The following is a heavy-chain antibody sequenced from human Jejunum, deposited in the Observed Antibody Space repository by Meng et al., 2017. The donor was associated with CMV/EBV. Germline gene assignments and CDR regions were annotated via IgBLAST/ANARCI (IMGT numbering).Heavy chain of an antibody. Sequence: GYTGTADERNWRGQATGQGLERMGWSHPKSGETKYAQKVQGRGTMTRDTSITTDYMELTRLTSEDTAIYYGAAVTYSAHDDFHYCGQGTRVTVSS. V-gene: IGHV1-2*02. J-gene: IGHJ4*02. CDR2: SHPKSGET. CDR1: GYTGTADE. CDR3: AAVTYSAHDDFHY. D-gene: IGHD5-12*01.